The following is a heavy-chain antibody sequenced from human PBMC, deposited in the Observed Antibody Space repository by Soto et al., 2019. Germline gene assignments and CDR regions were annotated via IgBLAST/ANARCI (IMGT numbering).Heavy chain of an antibody. J-gene: IGHJ4*02. CDR3: AKGGRQWLVTSDFNY. Sequence: GGSLRLSCAASGFTFSDYAMHRVRQAPGKGLEWVAVVSHDGRNTHYADSVKGRFTISRDSSQNTVSLEMTSLRAEDTAVYYCAKGGRQWLVTSDFNYWGQGALVTVSS. V-gene: IGHV3-30*18. CDR1: GFTFSDYA. CDR2: VSHDGRNT. D-gene: IGHD6-19*01.